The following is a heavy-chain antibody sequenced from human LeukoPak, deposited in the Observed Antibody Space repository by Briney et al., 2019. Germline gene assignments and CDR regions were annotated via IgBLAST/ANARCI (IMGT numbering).Heavy chain of an antibody. J-gene: IGHJ4*02. Sequence: GGSLRLSCAASGFTFSRYDMHWVRQAPGKGLEWVAVIWYDGSNEYYADSVKGRFTISRDNSKNTLYLQMNSLGAEDTAVYYCAREGTYSEILTGYSYFDLWGQGTLVTVSS. CDR1: GFTFSRYD. CDR3: AREGTYSEILTGYSYFDL. V-gene: IGHV3-33*01. CDR2: IWYDGSNE. D-gene: IGHD3-9*01.